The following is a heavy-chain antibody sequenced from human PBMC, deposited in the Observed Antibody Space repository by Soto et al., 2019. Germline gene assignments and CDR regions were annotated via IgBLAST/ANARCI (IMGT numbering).Heavy chain of an antibody. Sequence: GGSLRPSCAASGFTFSSYWMSWVRQAPGKGLEWVANIKQDGSEKYYVDSVKGRFTISRDNAKNSLYLQMNSLRAEDTAVYYCAREAVYHIVVVPAAIMRWFDPWGQGTLVTVSS. J-gene: IGHJ5*02. V-gene: IGHV3-7*01. CDR3: AREAVYHIVVVPAAIMRWFDP. D-gene: IGHD2-2*01. CDR1: GFTFSSYW. CDR2: IKQDGSEK.